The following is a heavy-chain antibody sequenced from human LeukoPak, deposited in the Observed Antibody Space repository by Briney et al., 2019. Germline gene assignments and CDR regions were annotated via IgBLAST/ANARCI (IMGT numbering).Heavy chain of an antibody. CDR3: ARVGTMIVVGAFDI. V-gene: IGHV1-2*02. J-gene: IGHJ3*02. CDR2: INPNSGGT. CDR1: GYTFTSYY. D-gene: IGHD3-22*01. Sequence: ASVKVSCKASGYTFTSYYMHWVRQAPGQGLEWMGWINPNSGGTNYAQKFQGRVTMTRDTSISTAYMELSRLRSDDTAVYYCARVGTMIVVGAFDIWGQGTMVTVSS.